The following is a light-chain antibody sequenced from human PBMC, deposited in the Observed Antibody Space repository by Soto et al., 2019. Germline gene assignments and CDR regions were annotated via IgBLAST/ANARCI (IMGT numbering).Light chain of an antibody. J-gene: IGLJ2*01. CDR3: QSYDRSLSGHVV. CDR1: SSNIGAGYD. CDR2: GNS. V-gene: IGLV1-40*01. Sequence: QPVLTQPPSVSGAPGQRVTISCTGSSSNIGAGYDVHWYQQLPGTAPKLLIYGNSNRPSGVPDRFSGSKSGTSASLAITGLQAEDEADYYCQSYDRSLSGHVVFGGGTKLTVL.